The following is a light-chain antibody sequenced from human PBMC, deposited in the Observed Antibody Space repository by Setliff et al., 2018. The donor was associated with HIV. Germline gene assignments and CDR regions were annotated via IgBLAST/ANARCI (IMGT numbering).Light chain of an antibody. CDR3: CSYAGTYTSLFV. J-gene: IGLJ1*01. CDR2: DVT. V-gene: IGLV2-11*01. Sequence: ALAQPRSVSGSPGQSVTISCTGTSSDVGGHDSVSWYQQHAGEAPKVLIFDVTQRPSGVPHRFSGSKSGNTASLTISGLQADDEAGYYCCSYAGTYTSLFVFGTGTKVTVL. CDR1: SSDVGGHDS.